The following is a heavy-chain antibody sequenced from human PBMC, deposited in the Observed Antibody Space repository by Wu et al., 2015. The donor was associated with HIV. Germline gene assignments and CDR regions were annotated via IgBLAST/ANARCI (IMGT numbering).Heavy chain of an antibody. CDR1: GYTFTGYY. Sequence: QVQLVQSGAEVKKPGASVKVSCKASGYTFTGYYMHWVRQAPGQGLEWMGWINPNSGGTNYAQKFQGRVTMTRDTSISTAYMELSRLRSDDTAVYYCARSRNYYGSGNLFGFDYWGQGTLVTVSS. V-gene: IGHV1-2*02. CDR2: INPNSGGT. J-gene: IGHJ4*02. CDR3: ARSRNYYGSGNLFGFDY. D-gene: IGHD3-10*01.